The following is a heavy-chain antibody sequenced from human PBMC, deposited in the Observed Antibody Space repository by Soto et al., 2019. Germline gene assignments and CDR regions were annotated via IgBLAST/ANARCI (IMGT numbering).Heavy chain of an antibody. V-gene: IGHV4-31*02. CDR3: ARDHGTVAPYYSFGMDV. Sequence: PSETLSLTCTVSGDSITSGAYYWTWIRQRPGKGLEWIGYIYYSGTTYYSPSLKSRVFISIDRSQNQFSLQMSSVTAADTAVYYCARDHGTVAPYYSFGMDVWGQGTTVTVSS. CDR1: GDSITSGAYY. J-gene: IGHJ6*02. D-gene: IGHD6-19*01. CDR2: IYYSGTT.